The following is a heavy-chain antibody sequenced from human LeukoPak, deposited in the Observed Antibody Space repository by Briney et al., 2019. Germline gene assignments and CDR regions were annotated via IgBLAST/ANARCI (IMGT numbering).Heavy chain of an antibody. CDR3: AKVRGNDR. V-gene: IGHV3-23*01. CDR2: ITGSGGDT. Sequence: PGGSLRLSCAASGFTFSSYAMNWVRQAPGKGLEWVSSITGSGGDTFHADSVKGRFTISRDNSKNTLYLQMNSLRAEDTAVYYCAKVRGNDRWGQGTLVTVSS. J-gene: IGHJ5*02. CDR1: GFTFSSYA. D-gene: IGHD3-10*01.